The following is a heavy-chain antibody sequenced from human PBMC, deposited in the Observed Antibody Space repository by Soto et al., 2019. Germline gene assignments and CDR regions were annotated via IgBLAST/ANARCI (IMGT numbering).Heavy chain of an antibody. V-gene: IGHV4-31*03. CDR1: GGSISSGGYY. CDR2: IYYSGST. CDR3: ARDRSNYVFSGLDD. D-gene: IGHD4-4*01. J-gene: IGHJ4*02. Sequence: QVQLQESGPGLVKPSQTLSLACTVSGGSISSGGYYWSWIRQHPGKGLEWIGYIYYSGSTYYNPSLKSRVTISVDTSKNQFSLKLSSVTAADTAVYYSARDRSNYVFSGLDDWGQGTLVTVSS.